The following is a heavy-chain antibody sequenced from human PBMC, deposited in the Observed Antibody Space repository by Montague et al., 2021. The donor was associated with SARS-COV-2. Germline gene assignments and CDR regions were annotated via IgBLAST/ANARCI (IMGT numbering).Heavy chain of an antibody. J-gene: IGHJ4*02. Sequence: SETLSLTCTFSGGPFSSRRSSWSWIRPPPGKGLEWIGSIYYRGRTSYNPSPKSRVTIPVDTSMNQSSLKLSSVTAADTAVYYCASLTVDYYDSSGYYYNDYWGQGALVAVSS. D-gene: IGHD3-22*01. CDR2: IYYRGRT. CDR1: GGPFSSRRSS. V-gene: IGHV4-39*01. CDR3: ASLTVDYYDSSGYYYNDY.